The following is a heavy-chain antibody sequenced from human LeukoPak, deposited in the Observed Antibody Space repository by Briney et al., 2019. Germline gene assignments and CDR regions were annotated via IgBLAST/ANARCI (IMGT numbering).Heavy chain of an antibody. V-gene: IGHV3-11*04. CDR1: GFTFSDYY. CDR3: ARYFLRVRSGSYYFDY. Sequence: GSLRLSCAASGFTFSDYYMSWIRQAPGKGLEWVSYISSSGSTIYYADSVKGRFTISRDNAKNSLYLQMNSLRAEDTAVYYCARYFLRVRSGSYYFDYWGQGTLVTVSS. CDR2: ISSSGSTI. D-gene: IGHD1-26*01. J-gene: IGHJ4*02.